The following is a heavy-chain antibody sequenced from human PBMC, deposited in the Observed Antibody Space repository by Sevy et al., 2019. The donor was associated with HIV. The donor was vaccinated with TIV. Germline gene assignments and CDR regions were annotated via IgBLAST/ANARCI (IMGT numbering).Heavy chain of an antibody. CDR2: LSDSGVST. J-gene: IGHJ4*02. D-gene: IGHD3-9*01. V-gene: IGHV3-23*01. Sequence: GGSLRLSCAASGFTSSSYAMSWVRQPPGRGLEWVSTLSDSGVSTYYEDSVKGRFTISKDNSRIILYLQMNSLRAEDTAVYYCARDRDTPATGTLFDSWGQGPLVTVSS. CDR3: ARDRDTPATGTLFDS. CDR1: GFTSSSYA.